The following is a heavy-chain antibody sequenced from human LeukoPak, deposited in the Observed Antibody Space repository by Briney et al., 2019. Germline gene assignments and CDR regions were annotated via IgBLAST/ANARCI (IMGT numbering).Heavy chain of an antibody. V-gene: IGHV3-30-3*01. CDR2: ISYDGSNK. D-gene: IGHD6-13*01. CDR3: ARRSAAGTRLNYYFDY. Sequence: GGSLRLSCAASGFTFSSYAMHWVRQAPGKGLEWVAVISYDGSNKYYADSVKGRSTISRDNSKNTLYLQMNSLRAEDTAVYYCARRSAAGTRLNYYFDYWGQGTLVTVSS. CDR1: GFTFSSYA. J-gene: IGHJ4*02.